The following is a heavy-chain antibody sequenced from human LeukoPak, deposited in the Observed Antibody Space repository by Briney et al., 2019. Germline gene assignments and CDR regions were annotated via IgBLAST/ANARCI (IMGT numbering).Heavy chain of an antibody. CDR2: IYHSGNT. CDR3: ARGARGLVAAGSSFFQH. Sequence: SGTLSLTCDVSGDSVSSSNWWSWVRQPPGQGLDWIGDIYHSGNTNYNPSLKSRVTISVDKSKNQFSLKLSSVTAADTAVYYCARGARGLVAAGSSFFQHWGQGTLVTVSS. J-gene: IGHJ1*01. V-gene: IGHV4-4*02. D-gene: IGHD6-13*01. CDR1: GDSVSSSNW.